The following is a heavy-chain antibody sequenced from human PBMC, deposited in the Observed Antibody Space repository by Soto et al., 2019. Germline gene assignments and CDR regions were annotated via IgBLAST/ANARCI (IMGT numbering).Heavy chain of an antibody. CDR1: GFTFSSYA. V-gene: IGHV3-30-3*01. D-gene: IGHD4-17*01. CDR2: ISYDGSNK. J-gene: IGHJ5*02. Sequence: QVQLVESGGGVVQPGRSLRLSCAASGFTFSSYAMHWVRQAPGKGLEWVAVISYDGSNKYYADSVKGRFTISRDNSKNTLYLQMNSLRAEVTAVYYCASDSRGYDYLSWCDPWGQGTLVTVSS. CDR3: ASDSRGYDYLSWCDP.